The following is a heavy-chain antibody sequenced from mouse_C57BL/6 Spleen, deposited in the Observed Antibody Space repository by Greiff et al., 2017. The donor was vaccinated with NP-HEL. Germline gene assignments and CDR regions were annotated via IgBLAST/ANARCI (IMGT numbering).Heavy chain of an antibody. CDR3: ARSGSSYPAWFAY. Sequence: EVHLVESGGGLVKPGGSLKLSCAASGFTFSDYGMHWVRQAPEKGLEWVAYISSGSSTIYYADTVKGRFTISRDNAKNTLFLQMTSLRSEDTALYYCARSGSSYPAWFAYWGQGTLVTVSA. CDR2: ISSGSSTI. CDR1: GFTFSDYG. V-gene: IGHV5-17*01. J-gene: IGHJ3*01. D-gene: IGHD1-1*01.